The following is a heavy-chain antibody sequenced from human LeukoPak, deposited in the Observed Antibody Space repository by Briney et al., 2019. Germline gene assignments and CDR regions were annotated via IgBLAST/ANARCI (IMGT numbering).Heavy chain of an antibody. V-gene: IGHV4-34*01. CDR3: ARGADENWFDP. J-gene: IGHJ5*02. Sequence: PSETLSLTCAVYGGSFSGYYWSWIRQPPGKGLEWIGEINHSGSTNYNPSLKSRVTISVDTSKNQFSLKLSSVTAADTAVYYCARGADENWFDPWGQGTLVTVSS. D-gene: IGHD6-19*01. CDR2: INHSGST. CDR1: GGSFSGYY.